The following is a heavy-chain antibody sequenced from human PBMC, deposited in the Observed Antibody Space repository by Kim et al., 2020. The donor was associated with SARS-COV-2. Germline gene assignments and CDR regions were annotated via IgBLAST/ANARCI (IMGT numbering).Heavy chain of an antibody. J-gene: IGHJ4*02. CDR2: T. Sequence: TNYAKKVQGRVTMTEDTATDTAYMGLSSLRSEATAVYYCATRAVAGHFDYWGQGTLVTVSS. D-gene: IGHD6-19*01. V-gene: IGHV1-24*01. CDR3: ATRAVAGHFDY.